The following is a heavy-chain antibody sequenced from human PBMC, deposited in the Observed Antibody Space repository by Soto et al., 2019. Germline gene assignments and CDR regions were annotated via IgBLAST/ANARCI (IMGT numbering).Heavy chain of an antibody. Sequence: SETLSLTCTVSGGSISSYYCSWIRQPPGKGLEWIGYIYYSGSTNYNPSLKSRVTISVDTSKNQFSLKLGSVTAADTAVYYCARAYCGGDCYYKPCYFDYWGQGTLVTVSS. J-gene: IGHJ4*02. CDR2: IYYSGST. CDR3: ARAYCGGDCYYKPCYFDY. CDR1: GGSISSYY. D-gene: IGHD2-21*02. V-gene: IGHV4-59*01.